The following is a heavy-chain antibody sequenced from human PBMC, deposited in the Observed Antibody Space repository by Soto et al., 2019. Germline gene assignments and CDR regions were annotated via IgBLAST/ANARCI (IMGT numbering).Heavy chain of an antibody. CDR1: GYSISSGYY. J-gene: IGHJ4*02. CDR3: ERDSSRRGFDY. Sequence: SETLSLTCAVSGYSISSGYYWGWIRQPPGKGLEWIGSIYHSGSTYYNPSLKSRVTISVDTSKNQFSLKLSSVTAADTAVYYCERDSSRRGFDYWGQGTLVTVSS. V-gene: IGHV4-38-2*02. D-gene: IGHD6-13*01. CDR2: IYHSGST.